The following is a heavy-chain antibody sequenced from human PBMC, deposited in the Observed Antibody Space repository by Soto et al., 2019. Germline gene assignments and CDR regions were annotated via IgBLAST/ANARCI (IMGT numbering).Heavy chain of an antibody. CDR1: GFSLSTSGMC. CDR3: ARILGVRGVISPGSGYYYYYGMDV. J-gene: IGHJ6*02. V-gene: IGHV2-70*01. Sequence: SGPTLVNPTQTLTLTCTFSGFSLSTSGMCVSWIRQPPGKALEWLALIDWDDDKYYSTSLKTRLTISKDTSKSQVVLTMTNMDPVDTATYYCARILGVRGVISPGSGYYYYYGMDVWGQGTTVTVSS. D-gene: IGHD3-10*01. CDR2: IDWDDDK.